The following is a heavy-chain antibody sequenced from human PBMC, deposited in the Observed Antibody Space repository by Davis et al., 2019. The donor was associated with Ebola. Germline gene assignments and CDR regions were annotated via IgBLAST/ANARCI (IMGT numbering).Heavy chain of an antibody. CDR2: IYQSGHT. CDR3: AKRSGYPLPSFDRAFDL. V-gene: IGHV4-4*02. J-gene: IGHJ3*01. Sequence: PSETLSLTCGVSGVSISSPNWWSWVRQPPGKGLEWIGEIYQSGHTNYNPSLNSRVTLSLDKSKNQFSLSLSSVTAADTAVYYCAKRSGYPLPSFDRAFDLWGQGTMVTVSS. D-gene: IGHD6-25*01. CDR1: GVSISSPNW.